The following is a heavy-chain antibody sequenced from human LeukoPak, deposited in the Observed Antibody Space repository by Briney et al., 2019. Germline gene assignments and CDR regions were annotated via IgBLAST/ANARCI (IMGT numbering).Heavy chain of an antibody. D-gene: IGHD5-24*01. CDR2: INHSGSP. CDR3: ARGPADYNKLKPGDRDGYNYKSKRTPFDY. J-gene: IGHJ4*02. CDR1: GGSFSAYY. V-gene: IGHV4-34*01. Sequence: SETLSLTCAVYGGSFSAYYWSWIRQPPGKGLEWIGEINHSGSPIYSPPLKSRVTISVDTSKNQFSLRLSSVTAADTAVYYCARGPADYNKLKPGDRDGYNYKSKRTPFDYWGQGTLVTVSS.